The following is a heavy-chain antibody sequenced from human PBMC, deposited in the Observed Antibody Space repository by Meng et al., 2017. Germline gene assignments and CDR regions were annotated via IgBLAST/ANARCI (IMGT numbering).Heavy chain of an antibody. J-gene: IGHJ4*02. V-gene: IGHV3-53*01. CDR3: ARDYGDHLGFDY. Sequence: QLVGAGGGLSQPGWSLRLSCAASGFTVSSNYMSWVRQAPGKGLEWVSVIYSGGSTYYADSVKGRFTISRDNSKNTLYLQMNSLRAEDTAVYYCARDYGDHLGFDYWGQGTLVTVSS. CDR2: IYSGGST. CDR1: GFTVSSNY. D-gene: IGHD4-17*01.